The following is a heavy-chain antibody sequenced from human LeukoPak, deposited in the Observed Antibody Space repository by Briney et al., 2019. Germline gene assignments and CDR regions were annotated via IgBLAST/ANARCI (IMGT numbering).Heavy chain of an antibody. CDR2: IYPGDSDT. CDR1: GYSFTSYW. J-gene: IGHJ4*02. V-gene: IGHV5-51*01. D-gene: IGHD3-10*01. CDR3: ARTRRYYYGSGSPKAEFGY. Sequence: GESLKISCKGSGYSFTSYWIGWVRQMPGKGLEWMGIIYPGDSDTRYSPSFQGQVTISADKSISTAYLQWSSLKASDTAMYYCARTRRYYYGSGSPKAEFGYWGQGTLVTVSS.